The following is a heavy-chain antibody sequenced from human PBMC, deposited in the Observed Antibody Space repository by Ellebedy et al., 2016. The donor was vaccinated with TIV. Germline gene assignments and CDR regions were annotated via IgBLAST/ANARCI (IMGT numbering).Heavy chain of an antibody. J-gene: IGHJ5*02. CDR2: ISTGSAYI. CDR1: GFTFSTYS. Sequence: PGGSLRLSCAVSGFTFSTYSMNWVRQAPGRGLEWVSSISTGSAYIYYADSVKGRFTLSSDNAKNSLYLQMNSPRAEDTAVYYCVKEGEGIAVPGHASWGQGTLVTVSS. V-gene: IGHV3-21*01. CDR3: VKEGEGIAVPGHAS. D-gene: IGHD6-19*01.